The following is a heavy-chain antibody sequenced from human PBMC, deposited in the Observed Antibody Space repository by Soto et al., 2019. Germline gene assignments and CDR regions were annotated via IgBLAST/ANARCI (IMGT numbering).Heavy chain of an antibody. CDR1: GFTFSSYA. CDR3: ARDGTYSSSSGSFDY. CDR2: ISYDGSNK. D-gene: IGHD6-6*01. J-gene: IGHJ4*02. Sequence: HPGGSLRLSCAASGFTFSSYAMHWVRQAPGKGLEWVAVISYDGSNKYYADSVKGRFTISRDNSKNTLYLQMNSLRAEDTAVYYCARDGTYSSSSGSFDYWGQGTLVTVSS. V-gene: IGHV3-30-3*01.